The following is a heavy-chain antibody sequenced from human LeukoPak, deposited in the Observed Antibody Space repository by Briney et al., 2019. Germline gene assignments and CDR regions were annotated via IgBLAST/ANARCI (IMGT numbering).Heavy chain of an antibody. V-gene: IGHV1-18*01. CDR2: INPSGGST. CDR3: ARGSPPRRNYDSSGYYSYYFDY. CDR1: GYTFSNYG. J-gene: IGHJ4*02. Sequence: WASVKVSCKASGYTFSNYGISWVRQAPGQGLEWMGIINPSGGSTSYAQKFQGRVTMTTDTSTSTVNMELRSLRSDDTAVYYCARGSPPRRNYDSSGYYSYYFDYWGQGTLVTVSS. D-gene: IGHD3-22*01.